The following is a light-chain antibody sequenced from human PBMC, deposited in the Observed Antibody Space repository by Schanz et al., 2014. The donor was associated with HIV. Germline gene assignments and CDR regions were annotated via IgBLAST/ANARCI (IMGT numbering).Light chain of an antibody. CDR1: QGIRSD. V-gene: IGKV1-17*01. J-gene: IGKJ1*01. CDR2: DAS. Sequence: DIQLTQSPSSLSASVGDRVTITCRASQGIRSDLGWFQQKPGKAPKRLIHDASTLQSGVPSRFSGSGSGTQFTLTISSLQPEDFATYYCLQYNSYPWTFGQGTKVEIK. CDR3: LQYNSYPWT.